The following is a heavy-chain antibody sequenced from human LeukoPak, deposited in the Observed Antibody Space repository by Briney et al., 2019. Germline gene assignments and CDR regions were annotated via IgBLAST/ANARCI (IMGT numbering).Heavy chain of an antibody. Sequence: ASVTVSCKASGYTFTGYYMHWVRQAPGQGLEWMGWINPNSGGTYYAQKFQRRVTMTSDTSISTAYMELSRLRSDNTAVYYCARDLYGGTSATFDYWGQGTLVTVSS. D-gene: IGHD4-23*01. CDR1: GYTFTGYY. CDR3: ARDLYGGTSATFDY. V-gene: IGHV1-2*02. CDR2: INPNSGGT. J-gene: IGHJ4*02.